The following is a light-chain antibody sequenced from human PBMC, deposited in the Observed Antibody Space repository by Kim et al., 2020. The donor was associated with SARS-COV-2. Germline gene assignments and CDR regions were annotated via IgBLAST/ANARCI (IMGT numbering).Light chain of an antibody. Sequence: EIVMTQSPATLSVSPGERATLSCRASQSVSSNLAWYQQKHGQAPRLLIYGASTRATGIPARFSGSGSGTEFTLTISSLQSEDFAVYYCQQYNTWPPITFGPGTRLEIK. CDR2: GAS. CDR1: QSVSSN. V-gene: IGKV3-15*01. J-gene: IGKJ5*01. CDR3: QQYNTWPPIT.